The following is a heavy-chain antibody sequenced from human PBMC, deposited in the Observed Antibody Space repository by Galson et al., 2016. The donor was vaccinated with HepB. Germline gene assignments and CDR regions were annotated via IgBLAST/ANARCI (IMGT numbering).Heavy chain of an antibody. D-gene: IGHD3-16*01. CDR2: IYSTGTT. Sequence: TLSLTCTVSGGSIRSGGFYLSWIRQPPGKGLEWIGNIYSTGTTYYSPSLKRRVTISLDTSENQFSLRLNSVTAADTAVYYCVRDIRIEVTGRGSYYYYIMDVWGRGTAVTVSS. J-gene: IGHJ6*04. V-gene: IGHV4-31*03. CDR3: VRDIRIEVTGRGSYYYYIMDV. CDR1: GGSIRSGGFY.